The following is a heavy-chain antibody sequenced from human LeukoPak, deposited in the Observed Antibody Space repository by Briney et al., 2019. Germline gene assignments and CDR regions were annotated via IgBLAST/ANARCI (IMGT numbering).Heavy chain of an antibody. CDR1: GFTFSSYS. CDR3: ARLHNWNNYFDY. Sequence: RPGGSLRLSCAASGFTFSSYSMNWVRQAPGKGLEWVSAISGSGGSTYYADSVKGRFTISRDNSKNTLYLQMNSLRAEDTAVYYCARLHNWNNYFDYWGQGTLVTVSS. CDR2: ISGSGGST. D-gene: IGHD1/OR15-1a*01. V-gene: IGHV3-23*01. J-gene: IGHJ4*02.